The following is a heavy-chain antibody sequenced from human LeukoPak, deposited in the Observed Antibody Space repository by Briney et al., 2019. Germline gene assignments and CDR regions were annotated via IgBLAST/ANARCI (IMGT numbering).Heavy chain of an antibody. D-gene: IGHD1-1*01. Sequence: GGSLRLSCAASGFTFSRFDMHWVRQPTRQGLEWVSTIGTASDTYYPGSVEGRFTLSRDNAKNSLYLQMNSLTAGDTAVYYCARGPPRGKYYYLDVWGKGTTVTVSS. CDR1: GFTFSRFD. CDR3: ARGPPRGKYYYLDV. CDR2: IGTASDT. J-gene: IGHJ6*03. V-gene: IGHV3-13*01.